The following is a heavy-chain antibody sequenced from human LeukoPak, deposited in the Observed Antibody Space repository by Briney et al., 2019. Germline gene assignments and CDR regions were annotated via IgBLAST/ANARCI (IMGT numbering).Heavy chain of an antibody. V-gene: IGHV4-34*01. CDR1: GGSFSGYY. D-gene: IGHD6-13*01. CDR2: INHSGST. CDR3: ARRRNSYSSSWYIHAPAAYIDY. J-gene: IGHJ4*02. Sequence: TSETLSLTCAVYGGSFSGYYWSWIRQPPGKGLEWIGEINHSGSTNYNPSLKSRVTISVDTSKNQFSLKLSSVTAADTAVYYCARRRNSYSSSWYIHAPAAYIDYWGQGTLVTVSS.